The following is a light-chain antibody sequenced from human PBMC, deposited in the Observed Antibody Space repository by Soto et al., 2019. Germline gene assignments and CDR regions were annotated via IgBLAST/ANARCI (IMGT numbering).Light chain of an antibody. CDR2: DAS. J-gene: IGKJ5*01. CDR1: QDITNY. V-gene: IGKV1-33*01. Sequence: GDTVTITCQASQDITNYLNWYQQKSGRAPKLLIYDASNLETGVPSRFSGSRSGTDFTFTISSLQPEDIGTYYCQQYDDLPTFGQGTRLEI. CDR3: QQYDDLPT.